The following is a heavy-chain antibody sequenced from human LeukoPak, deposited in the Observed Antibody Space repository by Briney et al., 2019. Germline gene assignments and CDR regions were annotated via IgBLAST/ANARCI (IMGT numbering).Heavy chain of an antibody. CDR3: AKCGSSSWYAYYYYGMDV. V-gene: IGHV3-23*01. J-gene: IGHJ6*02. D-gene: IGHD6-13*01. CDR2: ISGSGGST. Sequence: PGGSLRLSCAASGFTFSSYAMSWVRQAPGKGLEWVSAISGSGGSTYYADSVKGRFTISRDNSKNTLYLQMNSLRAEDTAVYYCAKCGSSSWYAYYYYGMDVWGQGTTVTVSS. CDR1: GFTFSSYA.